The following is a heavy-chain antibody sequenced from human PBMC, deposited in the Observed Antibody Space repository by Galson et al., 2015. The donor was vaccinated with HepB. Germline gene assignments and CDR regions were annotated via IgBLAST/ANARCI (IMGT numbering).Heavy chain of an antibody. CDR2: IIPIFGTA. V-gene: IGHV1-69*01. CDR1: GGTFSTYA. CDR3: ARGAGSSWYSSLDL. J-gene: IGHJ5*02. Sequence: SCKASGGTFSTYAFSWVRQAPGQGLEWRGGIIPIFGTANYAQKFQGRVTITADESTSTAHMELSSLRSEDTAVYYCARGAGSSWYSSLDLWGQGTLVTVSS. D-gene: IGHD6-13*01.